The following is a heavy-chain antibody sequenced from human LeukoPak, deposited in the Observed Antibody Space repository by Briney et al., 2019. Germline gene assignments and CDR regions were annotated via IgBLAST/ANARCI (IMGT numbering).Heavy chain of an antibody. CDR1: GGTFSSYA. J-gene: IGHJ5*02. D-gene: IGHD3-22*01. V-gene: IGHV1-2*02. CDR2: INPNSGGT. Sequence: AASVKVSCKASGGTFSSYAISWVRQAPGQGLEWMGWINPNSGGTNYAQKFQGRVTMTRDTSISTAYMELSRLRSDDTAVYYCARDPTPYYYDSSGYYPHWFDPWGQGTLVTVSS. CDR3: ARDPTPYYYDSSGYYPHWFDP.